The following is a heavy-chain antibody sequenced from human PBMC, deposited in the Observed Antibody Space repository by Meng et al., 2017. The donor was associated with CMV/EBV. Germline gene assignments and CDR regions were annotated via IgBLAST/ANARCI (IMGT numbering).Heavy chain of an antibody. J-gene: IGHJ4*02. Sequence: GESLKISCAASGFTFSSYAMSWVRQAPGKGLEWVSAISGSGGSTYYADSVKGRFTISRDNSKNTLYLQMNSLRAEDTAVYYCARSFVVASYYFDYWGQGTLVTVSS. CDR1: GFTFSSYA. CDR2: ISGSGGST. D-gene: IGHD2-2*01. CDR3: ARSFVVASYYFDY. V-gene: IGHV3-23*01.